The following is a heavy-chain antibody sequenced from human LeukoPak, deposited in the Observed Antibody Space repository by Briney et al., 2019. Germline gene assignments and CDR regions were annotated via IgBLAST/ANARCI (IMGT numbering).Heavy chain of an antibody. CDR3: ARDKYSGFVFDC. V-gene: IGHV3-48*03. CDR2: ISSSGSTI. D-gene: IGHD5-12*01. J-gene: IGHJ4*02. CDR1: GFTFSSYE. Sequence: GGSLRLSCAASGFTFSSYEMNWVRQAPGKGLEWVSYISSSGSTIYYADSVKGRFTISRDNAKNSLYLQMNSLRAEDAAVYYCARDKYSGFVFDCWGQGTLVTVSS.